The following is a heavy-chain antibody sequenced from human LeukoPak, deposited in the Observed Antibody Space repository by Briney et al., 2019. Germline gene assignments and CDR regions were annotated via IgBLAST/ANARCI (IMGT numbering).Heavy chain of an antibody. CDR2: IYYSGST. CDR3: ARTDPGEPYYDILTGYYFDY. Sequence: SETLSLTCTVSGGSISSSSYYWGWIRQPPGKGLEWIGSIYYSGSTYYNPSIKSRVTISVDTSKNQFSLKLSSVTAADTAVYYCARTDPGEPYYDILTGYYFDYWGQGTLVTVSS. CDR1: GGSISSSSYY. V-gene: IGHV4-39*01. J-gene: IGHJ4*02. D-gene: IGHD3-9*01.